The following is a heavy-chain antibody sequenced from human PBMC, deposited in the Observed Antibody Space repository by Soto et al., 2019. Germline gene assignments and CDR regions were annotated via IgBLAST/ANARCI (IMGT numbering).Heavy chain of an antibody. CDR2: ISPYNGKT. CDR3: ARPAFSTSCLGLLGTGAYGVEIDF. D-gene: IGHD2-2*01. Sequence: QVQLVQSGAEVKKTGASVEVSCKASGYTFISYGISWVRQAPGQGLEWMGWISPYNGKTNYAQTFQGSCTMTTDTSTSTAYMELRSLRSDDTAVYYCARPAFSTSCLGLLGTGAYGVEIDFWGQGTLVTVSS. CDR1: GYTFISYG. V-gene: IGHV1-18*01. J-gene: IGHJ4*02.